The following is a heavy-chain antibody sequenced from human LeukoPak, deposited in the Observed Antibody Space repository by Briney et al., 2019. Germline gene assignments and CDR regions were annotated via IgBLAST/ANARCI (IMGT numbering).Heavy chain of an antibody. CDR3: ARVYSSSLDY. J-gene: IGHJ4*02. CDR2: INPNSGDT. CDR1: GYTYTGYY. D-gene: IGHD6-6*01. V-gene: IGHV1-2*02. Sequence: ASVKVSCKASGYTYTGYYLHWVRQAPGQGLEWMGWINPNSGDTNYAQKFQGRVTMTRDTSISTAYMELSRLRSDDTAVYFCARVYSSSLDYWGQGTLVTVSS.